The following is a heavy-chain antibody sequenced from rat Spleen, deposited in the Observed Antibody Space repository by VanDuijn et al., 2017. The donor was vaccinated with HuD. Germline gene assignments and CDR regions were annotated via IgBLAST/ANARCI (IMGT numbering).Heavy chain of an antibody. V-gene: IGHV3-3*01. J-gene: IGHJ1*01. CDR1: GHPITSSYR. Sequence: EVQLQESGPGLVKPSQSLSLTCSVTGHPITSSYRWNWIRKFPGNKLEWMGYINSADSTNYNPSLKSRISITRDTSKNQFFLQVNSVTTEDTATYYCASLYRATIDWYFDFWGPGTMVTVSS. D-gene: IGHD1-10*01. CDR2: INSADST. CDR3: ASLYRATIDWYFDF.